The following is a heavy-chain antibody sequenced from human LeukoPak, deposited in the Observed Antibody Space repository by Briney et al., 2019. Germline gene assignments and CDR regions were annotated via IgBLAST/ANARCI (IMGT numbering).Heavy chain of an antibody. V-gene: IGHV1-18*01. D-gene: IGHD2-2*01. Sequence: WASVKVSCKASGYTFTSYGISWVRQAPGQGLEWMGWISAYNGNTNYAQKVQGRVTMTTDTSTSTAYMELRSPRSDDTAVYYCARAPKIGYCSSTSCSRFDYWGQGTLVTVSS. CDR2: ISAYNGNT. CDR1: GYTFTSYG. J-gene: IGHJ4*02. CDR3: ARAPKIGYCSSTSCSRFDY.